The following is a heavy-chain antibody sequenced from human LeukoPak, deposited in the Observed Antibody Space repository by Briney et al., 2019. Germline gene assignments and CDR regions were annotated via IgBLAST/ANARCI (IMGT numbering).Heavy chain of an antibody. Sequence: SETLSLTCAVYGGSFSGYYWGWLRQPPGKGLEGSGEINHSGSTNYNPSLKRRVNISVDTSKNQFSLKLSSVTAADTAVYYCARVIVVVPAAIFGYYYYYMDVWGKGTTVTVSS. CDR3: ARVIVVVPAAIFGYYYYYMDV. V-gene: IGHV4-34*01. CDR2: INHSGST. D-gene: IGHD2-2*02. CDR1: GGSFSGYY. J-gene: IGHJ6*03.